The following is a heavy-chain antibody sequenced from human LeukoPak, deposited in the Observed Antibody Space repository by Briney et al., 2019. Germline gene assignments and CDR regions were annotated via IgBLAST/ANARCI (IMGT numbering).Heavy chain of an antibody. Sequence: PGGSLRLSCAASGFTVSNNYMSWVRQAPGKGLEWVSVIHSGGTTNYADSVQGRFTISRDNSKNTLYLQMNSLRAEDTAVYYCAKDGGSVVPADTFDYWGQGTLVTVSS. D-gene: IGHD2-2*01. CDR3: AKDGGSVVPADTFDY. CDR1: GFTVSNNY. CDR2: IHSGGTT. J-gene: IGHJ4*02. V-gene: IGHV3-53*01.